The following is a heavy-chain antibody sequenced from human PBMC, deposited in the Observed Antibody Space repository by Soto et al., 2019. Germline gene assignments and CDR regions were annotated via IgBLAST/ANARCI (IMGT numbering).Heavy chain of an antibody. Sequence: EVQLLESGGGLVQPGGSLRLSCAASGFTFSSYAMSWVRQAPGKGLEWVSAISGSGGSTYYADSVKGRFTISRDNSKNTLYLQMNSLRAEDTAVYYCAKVTMLVVVITADFDYWGQGTLVTVSS. CDR2: ISGSGGST. V-gene: IGHV3-23*01. CDR1: GFTFSSYA. CDR3: AKVTMLVVVITADFDY. J-gene: IGHJ4*02. D-gene: IGHD3-22*01.